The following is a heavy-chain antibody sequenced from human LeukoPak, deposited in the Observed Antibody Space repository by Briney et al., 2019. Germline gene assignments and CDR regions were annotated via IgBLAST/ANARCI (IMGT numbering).Heavy chain of an antibody. CDR1: GFTFSSYW. CDR3: ASASSSGPYYFDY. CDR2: IKQDGSEK. J-gene: IGHJ4*02. V-gene: IGHV3-7*01. D-gene: IGHD6-19*01. Sequence: GGSLRLSCAASGFTFSSYWMSWVRQAPGKGLEWVANIKQDGSEKYYVDSVKGRFTISRDNAKNSLYLQMNSLRAEGTAVYYCASASSSGPYYFDYWGQGTLVTVSS.